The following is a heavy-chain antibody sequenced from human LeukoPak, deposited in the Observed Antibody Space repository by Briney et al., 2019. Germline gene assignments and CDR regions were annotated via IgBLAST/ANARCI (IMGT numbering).Heavy chain of an antibody. Sequence: SVKVSCKASGGTFSSYAISWVRQAPGQGLEWVGGIIPIFGTANYAQKFLGRVTITADKSTSTAYMELSSLRSEDTAVYYCARGLLWFGELLRYGMTSGAKGPRSPSPQ. CDR3: ARGLLWFGELLRYGMTS. CDR2: IIPIFGTA. V-gene: IGHV1-69*06. D-gene: IGHD3-10*01. J-gene: IGHJ6*04. CDR1: GGTFSSYA.